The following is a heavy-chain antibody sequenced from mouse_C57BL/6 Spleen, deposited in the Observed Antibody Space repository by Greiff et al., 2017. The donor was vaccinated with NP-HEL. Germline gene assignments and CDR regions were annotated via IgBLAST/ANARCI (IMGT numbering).Heavy chain of an antibody. D-gene: IGHD1-1*01. CDR3: ARWWITTGVAPHYYAMDY. CDR1: GYAFSSYW. Sequence: VQLQESGAELVKPGASVKISCKASGYAFSSYWMNWVQQRPGKGLEWIGQIYPGDGDTNYNGKFKGKATLTADKSSSTAYMQLSSLTSEDSAVYFCARWWITTGVAPHYYAMDYWGQGTSVTVSS. V-gene: IGHV1-80*01. CDR2: IYPGDGDT. J-gene: IGHJ4*01.